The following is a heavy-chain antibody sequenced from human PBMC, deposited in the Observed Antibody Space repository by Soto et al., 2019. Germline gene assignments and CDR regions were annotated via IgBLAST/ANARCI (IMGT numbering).Heavy chain of an antibody. CDR2: IDPSDSYT. CDR3: ARPVEFLGADTSRVAFDT. V-gene: IGHV5-10-1*01. D-gene: IGHD3-16*01. CDR1: GYSFTSYW. J-gene: IGHJ5*02. Sequence: GESLKISCKGSGYSFTSYWISWVRQMPGKGLEWMGRIDPSDSYTNYSPSFQGHVTISADKSISTAYLQWSSLKASDTAMYYCARPVEFLGADTSRVAFDTWGQGTLVTVSS.